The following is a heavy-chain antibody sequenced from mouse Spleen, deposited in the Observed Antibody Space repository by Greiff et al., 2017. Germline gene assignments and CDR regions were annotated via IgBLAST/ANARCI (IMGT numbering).Heavy chain of an antibody. J-gene: IGHJ3*01. CDR3: TRASSGYVWFAY. V-gene: IGHV1-69*02. CDR2: IYPSDSYT. CDR1: GFNIKDDY. Sequence: VQLVESGAELVRPGASVKLSCTASGFNIKDDYMHWVKQRPGQGLEWIGNIYPSDSYTNYNQKFKDKATLTVDKSSSTAYMQLSSPTSEDSAVYYCTRASSGYVWFAYWGQGTLVTVSA. D-gene: IGHD3-1*01.